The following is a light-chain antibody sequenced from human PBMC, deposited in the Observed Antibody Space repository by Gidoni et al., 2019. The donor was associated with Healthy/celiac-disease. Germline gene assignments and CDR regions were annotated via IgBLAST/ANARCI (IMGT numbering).Light chain of an antibody. CDR2: GAS. J-gene: IGKJ4*01. Sequence: EIVMTQSPATLSVSPGERATLSCRASQSVSSNFAWYQQKPGQAPRLLIYGASTRATGIPARFSGSGSGTEFTLTISSLQSEDFAVYYCQQYNNWPPLTFACXTKVEIK. CDR3: QQYNNWPPLT. CDR1: QSVSSN. V-gene: IGKV3-15*01.